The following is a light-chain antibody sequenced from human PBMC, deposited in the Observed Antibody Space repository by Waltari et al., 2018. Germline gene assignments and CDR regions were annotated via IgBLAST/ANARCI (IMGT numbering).Light chain of an antibody. CDR3: QQFGSSPFT. Sequence: EIVLSQSPGTLSLSPGERATLSCRASESVSSSHLACYQQKPGQAPRLLVYAESSRATCIPDRFSGSGSGTDFTLTISRLEPEDFAVYYCQQFGSSPFTFGGGTKVEIK. V-gene: IGKV3-20*01. CDR1: ESVSSSH. CDR2: AES. J-gene: IGKJ4*01.